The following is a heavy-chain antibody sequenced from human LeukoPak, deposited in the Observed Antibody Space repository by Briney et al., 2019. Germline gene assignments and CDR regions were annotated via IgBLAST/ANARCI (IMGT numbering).Heavy chain of an antibody. J-gene: IGHJ3*02. CDR3: AKAITMIVVVSAFDI. CDR2: INPNSGGT. D-gene: IGHD3-22*01. CDR1: GYTFTGYY. V-gene: IGHV1-2*04. Sequence: ASVKVSCKASGYTFTGYYMHWVRQAPGQGLEWMGWINPNSGGTNYAQKFQGWVTMTRDTSISTAYMELSRLRSDDTAVYYCAKAITMIVVVSAFDIWGQGTMVTVSS.